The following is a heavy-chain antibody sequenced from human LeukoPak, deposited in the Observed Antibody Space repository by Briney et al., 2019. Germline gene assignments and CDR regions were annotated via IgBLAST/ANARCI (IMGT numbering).Heavy chain of an antibody. CDR3: ARFASGESHYVWGSPHRPFDY. CDR1: GGSFSGYY. V-gene: IGHV4-34*01. CDR2: INHSGST. D-gene: IGHD3-16*01. J-gene: IGHJ4*02. Sequence: SETLSLTCAVYGGSFSGYYWSWIRQPPGKGLEWIGEINHSGSTNYNPSLKSRVTISVDTSKNQFSLKLSSVTAADTAVYYCARFASGESHYVWGSPHRPFDYWGQGTLVTVSS.